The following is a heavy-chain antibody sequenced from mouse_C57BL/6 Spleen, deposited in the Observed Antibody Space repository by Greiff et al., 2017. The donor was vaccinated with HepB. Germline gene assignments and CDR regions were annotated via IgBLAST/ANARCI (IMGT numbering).Heavy chain of an antibody. J-gene: IGHJ2*01. CDR2: ISDGGSYT. Sequence: EVKLVESGGGLVKPGGSLKLSCAASGFTFSSYAMSWVRQTPEKRLEWVATISDGGSYTYYPDNVKGRFTISRDNAKNNRYLQMSHLKSEDTAMYDCAREGAYSNYGYYLDYWGQGTTLTVSS. V-gene: IGHV5-4*01. CDR1: GFTFSSYA. D-gene: IGHD2-5*01. CDR3: AREGAYSNYGYYLDY.